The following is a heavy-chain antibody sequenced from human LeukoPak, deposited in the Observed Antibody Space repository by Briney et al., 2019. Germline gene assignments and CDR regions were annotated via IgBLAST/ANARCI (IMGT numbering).Heavy chain of an antibody. CDR2: ISYDGSQK. Sequence: PGGSLRLSCAASGFTFSTYPMHWVRQAPGKGLEWVTVISYDGSQKYYADSVKGRFTISRDNAKNSLYLQMNSLRAEDTAVYYCAREGYAMIVEPHAFDIWGQGTMVTVSS. V-gene: IGHV3-30*04. CDR1: GFTFSTYP. D-gene: IGHD3-22*01. J-gene: IGHJ3*02. CDR3: AREGYAMIVEPHAFDI.